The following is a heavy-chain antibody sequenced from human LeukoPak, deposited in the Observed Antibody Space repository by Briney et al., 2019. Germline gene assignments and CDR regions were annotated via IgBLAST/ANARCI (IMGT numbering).Heavy chain of an antibody. J-gene: IGHJ6*03. CDR3: ARQSITMVRGESFYYMDV. Sequence: SETLSLTCTVSGGSISSSSYYWGWIRQPPGKGLEWIGSIYYSGSTYYNPSLKSRVTISVDTSKNQFSLKLSSVTAADTAVYYCARQSITMVRGESFYYMDVWGKGTTVTVSS. V-gene: IGHV4-39*01. CDR2: IYYSGST. CDR1: GGSISSSSYY. D-gene: IGHD3-10*01.